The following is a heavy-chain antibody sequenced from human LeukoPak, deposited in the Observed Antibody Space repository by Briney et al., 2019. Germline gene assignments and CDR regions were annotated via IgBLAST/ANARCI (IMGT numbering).Heavy chain of an antibody. CDR3: AREDVVVPAAFDY. CDR1: GFTFSRCS. Sequence: GGSLRLSCAASGFTFSRCSMNWVRQAPGKGLAGVSYISSSGSTIYYADAVEGRFTISRDNAKNSLYLQMNSLRTEDTAVYYCAREDVVVPAAFDYWGQGTLVTVAS. CDR2: ISSSGSTI. J-gene: IGHJ4*02. V-gene: IGHV3-48*04. D-gene: IGHD2-2*01.